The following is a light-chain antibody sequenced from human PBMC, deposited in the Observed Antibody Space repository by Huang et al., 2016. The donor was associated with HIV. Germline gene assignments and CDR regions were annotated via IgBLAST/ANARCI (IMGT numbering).Light chain of an antibody. CDR3: LQLNSYPGA. V-gene: IGKV1-9*01. CDR2: ASS. J-gene: IGKJ3*01. CDR1: QDIVSY. Sequence: IPLTQSPSSLSASVGDRVTITCRASQDIVSYLAWYQQKPGKAPNRLIYASSTLESGVPSTFSGSGSGTDFTLTINNLQPEDVSTYYCLQLNSYPGAFGPGINVDV.